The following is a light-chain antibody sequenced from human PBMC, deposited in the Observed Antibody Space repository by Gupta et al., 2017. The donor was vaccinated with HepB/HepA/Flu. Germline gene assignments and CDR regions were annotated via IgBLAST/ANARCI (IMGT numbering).Light chain of an antibody. CDR1: SSGVGSYNL. Sequence: QSALTQPASESGSPGQSTTTSCTGTSSGVGSYNLVSWYQQHPGKAPKLMIYEVSKRPSGVSNRFSGSKSGNTASLTISGLQAEDEADYYCCSYAGSSTSVVFGGGTKLTVL. CDR3: CSYAGSSTSVV. J-gene: IGLJ3*02. V-gene: IGLV2-23*02. CDR2: EVS.